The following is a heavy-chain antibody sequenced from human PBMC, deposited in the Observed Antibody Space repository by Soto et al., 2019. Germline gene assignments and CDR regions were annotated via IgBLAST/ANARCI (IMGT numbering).Heavy chain of an antibody. D-gene: IGHD3-10*01. CDR3: AREAVLLWFGELFDYYYMDV. Sequence: QVQLVQSGAEVKKPGASVKVSCKASGYTFTCYGISWVRQAPGQGLEWMGWISAYNGNTNYAQKLQGRVTMTTDTSTSTAYMELRSLRSDDTAVYYCAREAVLLWFGELFDYYYMDVWGKGTTVTVSS. CDR2: ISAYNGNT. J-gene: IGHJ6*03. V-gene: IGHV1-18*01. CDR1: GYTFTCYG.